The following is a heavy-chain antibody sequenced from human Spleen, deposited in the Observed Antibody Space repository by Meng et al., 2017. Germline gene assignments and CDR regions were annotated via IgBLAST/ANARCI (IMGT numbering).Heavy chain of an antibody. D-gene: IGHD3-22*01. CDR3: ARDMDYYDRSGYYY. Sequence: GESLKISCAASGFSVSHNYMSWVRQAPGKGLEWVSVIYSGGNTYYADSVKGRFTISRDNSKNSVFLQINSLRAEDTAVYYCARDMDYYDRSGYYYWGQGTLVTVSS. CDR1: GFSVSHNY. V-gene: IGHV3-66*02. J-gene: IGHJ4*02. CDR2: IYSGGNT.